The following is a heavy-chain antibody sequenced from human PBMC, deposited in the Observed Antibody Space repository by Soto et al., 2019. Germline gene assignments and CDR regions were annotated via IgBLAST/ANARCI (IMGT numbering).Heavy chain of an antibody. CDR3: ARDCSDSSTSCRRAEYFQH. J-gene: IGHJ1*01. CDR1: GYTFTSYG. Sequence: GASVKVSCKASGYTFTSYGISWVRQAPGQGLEWMGWISAYNGNTNYAQKLQGRVTMTTDTSTSTAYMELRSLRSDDTAVYYCARDCSDSSTSCRRAEYFQHWGQGTLVTVSS. D-gene: IGHD2-2*01. V-gene: IGHV1-18*01. CDR2: ISAYNGNT.